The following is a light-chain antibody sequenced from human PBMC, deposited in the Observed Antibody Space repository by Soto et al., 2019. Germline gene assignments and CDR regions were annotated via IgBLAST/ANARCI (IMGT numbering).Light chain of an antibody. CDR3: QVWDSSSAHVV. Sequence: SYELTKPPSASKAPGKTARISCWGNNIGSKSVHWYQRKPGQAPVLVIYSDPDLPSVIPKRFSGSNSGNTAALTISRVEAGDEADYSCQVWDSSSAHVVFGGGTKLTVL. CDR2: SDP. CDR1: NIGSKS. V-gene: IGLV3-21*04. J-gene: IGLJ2*01.